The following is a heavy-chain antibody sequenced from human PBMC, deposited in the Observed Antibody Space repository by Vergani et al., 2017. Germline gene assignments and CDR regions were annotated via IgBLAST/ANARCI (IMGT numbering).Heavy chain of an antibody. CDR3: AKARDPNCKGGNCYSYYYGLDL. Sequence: EVQLLESGGGLVQPGGSLRLSCAASGFTFSSYAMSWVRQAPGKGLEWVSAISGSGGNTFYTDSVKGRFTISRDNSKDTLYLQMNSLRVEDTAIYYCAKARDPNCKGGNCYSYYYGLDLWGQGTKVTVSS. V-gene: IGHV3-23*01. CDR2: ISGSGGNT. D-gene: IGHD2-15*01. CDR1: GFTFSSYA. J-gene: IGHJ6*02.